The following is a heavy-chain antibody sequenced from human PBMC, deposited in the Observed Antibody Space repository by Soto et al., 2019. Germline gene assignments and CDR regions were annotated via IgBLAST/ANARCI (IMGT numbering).Heavy chain of an antibody. CDR1: GGTFINCI. V-gene: IGHV1-69*01. D-gene: IGHD6-6*01. Sequence: QVQLVQSGAEVKKPGSSVKISCKASGGTFINCIFSWVRQAPGQGLEWMGGIIPMFGKANYAQKFQDRVTIPAEESTSTAYMELNSLRSEDTAVYYCVRRGPHWDSIALRRPDVLDVWGQGTMVTVSS. J-gene: IGHJ3*01. CDR2: IIPMFGKA. CDR3: VRRGPHWDSIALRRPDVLDV.